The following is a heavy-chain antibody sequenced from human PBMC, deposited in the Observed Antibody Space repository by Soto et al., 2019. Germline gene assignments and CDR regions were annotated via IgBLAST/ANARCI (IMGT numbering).Heavy chain of an antibody. D-gene: IGHD4-4*01. CDR1: GGSISSGGYY. CDR3: TRGLSNPGWFDP. V-gene: IGHV4-31*11. J-gene: IGHJ5*02. CDR2: IYYSGST. Sequence: QVQLQESGPGLVKPSQTLSLTCAVSGGSISSGGYYWSWIRQHPGKGLEWIGYIYYSGSTYYNPSLKSRVTISVDTSKNQFSLKLSSVTAADTAVYYCTRGLSNPGWFDPWGQGTLVTVSS.